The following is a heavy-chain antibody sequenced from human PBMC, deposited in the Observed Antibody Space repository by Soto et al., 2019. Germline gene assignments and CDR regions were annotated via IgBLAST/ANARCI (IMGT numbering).Heavy chain of an antibody. J-gene: IGHJ4*02. CDR2: IIPIFGTA. D-gene: IGHD5-18*01. V-gene: IGHV1-69*01. CDR1: GGTFSSYA. Sequence: QVQLVQSGAEVKKPGSSVKVSCKASGGTFSSYAISWVRQAPGQGPEWMGGIIPIFGTANYAQKFQGRVTITADESTITAYMELSSLRSEDKAVYYCARSSMVDTAMAAFDYWGQGTLVTVSS. CDR3: ARSSMVDTAMAAFDY.